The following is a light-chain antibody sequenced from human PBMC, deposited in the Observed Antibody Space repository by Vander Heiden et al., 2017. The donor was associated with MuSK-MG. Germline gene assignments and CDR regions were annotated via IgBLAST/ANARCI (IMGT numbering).Light chain of an antibody. V-gene: IGKV4-1*01. CDR1: QSVLYSSNNKNY. CDR2: WAS. CDR3: QQYYRTPKNT. Sequence: DIVMTQSPDSLAVSLGERATINCKSSQSVLYSSNNKNYLAWYQQKPGQPPKLLIYWASTRESGVPDRFSGSGSGTDFTLTISSLQAEDVAVYYCQQYYRTPKNTFGGGTKVEIK. J-gene: IGKJ4*01.